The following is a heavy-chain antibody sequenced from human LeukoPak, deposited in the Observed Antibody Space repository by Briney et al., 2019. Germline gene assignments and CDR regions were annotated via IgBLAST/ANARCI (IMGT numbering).Heavy chain of an antibody. CDR2: INHSGST. CDR3: ARARNDFWSGYFPQGNWFDP. D-gene: IGHD3-3*01. Sequence: SETLSLTCAVYGGSFSGYYWSWIRQPPGKGLEWIGEINHSGSTYYNPSLKSRVIISVDTSKNQFSLKLSSVTAADTAVYYCARARNDFWSGYFPQGNWFDPWGQGTLVTVSS. J-gene: IGHJ5*02. V-gene: IGHV4-34*09. CDR1: GGSFSGYY.